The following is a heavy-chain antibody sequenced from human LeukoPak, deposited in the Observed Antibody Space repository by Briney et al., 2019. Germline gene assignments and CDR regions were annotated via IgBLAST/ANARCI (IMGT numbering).Heavy chain of an antibody. J-gene: IGHJ4*02. CDR3: ARRFDS. Sequence: GGSLRLSCAASGFTFSRNWMTWVRQAPGKGLEWVSYISSSGSIYYADSVKGRFTISRDNAKNSLYLQMNSLRDEDTAVYYCARRFDSWGQGTLVTVSS. CDR2: ISSSGSI. CDR1: GFTFSRNW. V-gene: IGHV3-48*02.